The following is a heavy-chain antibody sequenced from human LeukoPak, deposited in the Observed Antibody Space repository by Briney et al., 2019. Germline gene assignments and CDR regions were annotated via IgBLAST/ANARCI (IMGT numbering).Heavy chain of an antibody. CDR2: INPNSGGT. D-gene: IGHD6-13*01. Sequence: GASVKVSCKASGYTFTGYYMHWVRQAPGQGLEWMGRINPNSGGTNYAQKFQGRVTMTRDTSISTAYMELSRLRSDDTAVYYCARSSKPGIAAAAIVDYWGQGTLVTVSS. CDR3: ARSSKPGIAAAAIVDY. V-gene: IGHV1-2*06. CDR1: GYTFTGYY. J-gene: IGHJ4*02.